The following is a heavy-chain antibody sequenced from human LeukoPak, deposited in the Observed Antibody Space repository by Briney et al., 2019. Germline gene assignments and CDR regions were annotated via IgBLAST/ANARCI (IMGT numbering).Heavy chain of an antibody. CDR1: GFTVSSSY. CDR2: IYSGGTT. J-gene: IGHJ3*02. V-gene: IGHV3-53*01. Sequence: GGSLRLSCAASGFTVSSSYMSWVRQAPGKGLEWVSVIYSGGTTYYADSVKGRFTISRGNSKNTLYLQMNSLRAEDTAVYYCARDGGGTYSLAFDIWGQGTMVTVSS. CDR3: ARDGGGTYSLAFDI. D-gene: IGHD1-26*01.